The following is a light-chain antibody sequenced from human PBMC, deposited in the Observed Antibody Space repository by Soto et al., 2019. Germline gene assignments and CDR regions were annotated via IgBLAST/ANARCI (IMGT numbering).Light chain of an antibody. J-gene: IGLJ3*02. Sequence: NFMLSQPQSVSESPGKTVTISCTGSSGSVASNYVQWYQQCPGSVPSTVIYEDNRRPSGVPERFSGSVDSSSNSASLTISGLRPEDEADYYCQSYDSANRGVFGGGTKLTVL. V-gene: IGLV6-57*02. CDR1: SGSVASNY. CDR3: QSYDSANRGV. CDR2: EDN.